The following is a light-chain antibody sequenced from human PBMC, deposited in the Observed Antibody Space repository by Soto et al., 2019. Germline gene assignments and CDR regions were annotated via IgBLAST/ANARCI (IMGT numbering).Light chain of an antibody. CDR1: SSDVGGYNY. CDR2: ASS. J-gene: IGLJ1*01. V-gene: IGLV2-14*01. Sequence: QSALTQPASVSGSPGQSITISCTGTSSDVGGYNYVSWYQHHAGKAPRLMIYASSNRPSGVSHRFSGSRSGNTASLTISGLQAEDEADYYCSSYSRSTAYVFGTGTKLTVL. CDR3: SSYSRSTAYV.